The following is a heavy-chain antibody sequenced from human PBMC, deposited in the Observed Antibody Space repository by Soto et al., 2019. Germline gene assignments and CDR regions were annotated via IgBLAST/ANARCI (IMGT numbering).Heavy chain of an antibody. J-gene: IGHJ4*02. CDR2: IYYSGST. V-gene: IGHV4-61*01. Sequence: QVQLQESGPGLVKPSETLSLTCTVSGGSVSSGSYYWSWIRQPPGKGLEWIGYIYYSGSTNYNPSLKSRGTISVDTSKNQFALKLSSVTAADTAVYYCARGYVEMASFDYWGQGTLVTVSS. D-gene: IGHD5-18*01. CDR3: ARGYVEMASFDY. CDR1: GGSVSSGSYY.